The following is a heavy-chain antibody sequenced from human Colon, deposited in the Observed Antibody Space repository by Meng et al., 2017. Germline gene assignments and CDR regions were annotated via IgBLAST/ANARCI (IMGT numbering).Heavy chain of an antibody. CDR2: TSHSGST. V-gene: IGHV4-4*02. CDR3: ASSDYYRSDY. J-gene: IGHJ4*02. Sequence: QVHRQESGPGLVKPSATLALTCAVSGGSISRSDWWSWVRQPPGKGLEWIGETSHSGSTNYSPSLKSRVTISLDKSKNQLSLKLNSVTAADTAVYYCASSDYYRSDYWGQGTLVTVSS. CDR1: GGSISRSDW. D-gene: IGHD3-22*01.